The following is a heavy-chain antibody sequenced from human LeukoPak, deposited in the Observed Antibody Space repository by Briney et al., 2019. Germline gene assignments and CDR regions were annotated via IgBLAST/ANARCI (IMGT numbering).Heavy chain of an antibody. Sequence: GWCLRLSCAASGFTFSSYWMDWVRRAPGKGLVWVSRINSAGSITGYADSVKGRFTISRDNAKNTLYLETSSLRAEDTAVYFCATDQGGLRYWGQGTLVTVSS. CDR3: ATDQGGLRY. D-gene: IGHD3-3*01. V-gene: IGHV3-74*01. CDR2: INSAGSIT. CDR1: GFTFSSYW. J-gene: IGHJ4*02.